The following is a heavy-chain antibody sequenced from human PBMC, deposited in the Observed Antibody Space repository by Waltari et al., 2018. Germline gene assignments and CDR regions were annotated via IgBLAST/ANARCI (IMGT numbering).Heavy chain of an antibody. CDR2: IIPIFGTA. D-gene: IGHD3-22*01. Sequence: QVQLVQSGAEVKKPGSSVKVSCKASGGTFSSYAISWVRQATGQGLEWMGGIIPIFGTANYAQKFQGRVTITTDESTSTAYMELSSLRSEDTAVYYCARVNYYDSSGYYFGRHWGQGTLVTVSS. J-gene: IGHJ1*01. CDR1: GGTFSSYA. CDR3: ARVNYYDSSGYYFGRH. V-gene: IGHV1-69*05.